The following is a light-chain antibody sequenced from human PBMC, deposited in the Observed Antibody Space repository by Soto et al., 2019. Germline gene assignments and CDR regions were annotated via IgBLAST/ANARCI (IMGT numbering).Light chain of an antibody. J-gene: IGLJ2*01. CDR3: CSYAGSYVV. Sequence: QSALTQPRSVSGSPGQSVTISCTGTSSDVGGDNYVSWYQQHPGKAPKLMIYDVSKRPSRVPDCFSGAKSGNTASLTISGLQAEEEADYYCCSYAGSYVVFGVGIKLTVL. V-gene: IGLV2-11*01. CDR1: SSDVGGDNY. CDR2: DVS.